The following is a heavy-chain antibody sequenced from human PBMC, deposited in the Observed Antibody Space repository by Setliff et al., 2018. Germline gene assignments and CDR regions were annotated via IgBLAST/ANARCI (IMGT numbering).Heavy chain of an antibody. CDR1: GASISSGGYY. D-gene: IGHD1-26*01. Sequence: TLSLTCTVSGASISSGGYYWTWIRQPAGKALEWIGHISPSGSTTYNPSLKSRVTISPDTSKNHFSLKVNSVTAADTALYYCARSPSSGAYWNPRPFYSDYWGQGTPVTV. CDR2: ISPSGST. J-gene: IGHJ4*02. V-gene: IGHV4-61*09. CDR3: ARSPSSGAYWNPRPFYSDY.